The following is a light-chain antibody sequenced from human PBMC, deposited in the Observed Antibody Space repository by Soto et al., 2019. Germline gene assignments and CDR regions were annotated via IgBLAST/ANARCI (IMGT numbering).Light chain of an antibody. CDR2: GAS. CDR3: QQYNNWPPGT. Sequence: EIVMTQSPATLSVSPGERATLSCRASQSVSSNLAWYQQKPGQAPRLLIYGASTRATGIPARFSGSGSGTEFTVTISSLQSEDFEVYYCQQYNNWPPGTFGQGTKLEIK. CDR1: QSVSSN. V-gene: IGKV3-15*01. J-gene: IGKJ2*01.